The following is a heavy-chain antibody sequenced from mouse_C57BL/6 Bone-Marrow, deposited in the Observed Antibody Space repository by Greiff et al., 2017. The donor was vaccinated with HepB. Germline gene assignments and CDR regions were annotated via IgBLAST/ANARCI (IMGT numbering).Heavy chain of an antibody. D-gene: IGHD1-2*01. CDR1: GFSLSSYG. J-gene: IGHJ4*01. Sequence: VQLVESGPGLVQPSQSLSITCTVSGFSLSSYGVHWVRQSPGKGLEWLGVIWSGGSTDYNAAFISRLSISKDNSKSQVFFKMNSLQADDTAIYYCARNGYYGRGYYAMDYWGQGTSVTVSS. CDR3: ARNGYYGRGYYAMDY. V-gene: IGHV2-2*01. CDR2: IWSGGST.